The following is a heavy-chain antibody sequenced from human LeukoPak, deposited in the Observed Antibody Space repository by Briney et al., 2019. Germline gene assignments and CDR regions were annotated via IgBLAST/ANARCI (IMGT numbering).Heavy chain of an antibody. CDR1: GYTFTGYY. CDR2: INPNSGGT. CDR3: ARAHWNDRSPFDY. J-gene: IGHJ4*02. Sequence: GASVKVSCKASGYTFTGYYMHWVRQAPGQGLEWMGWINPNSGGTNYAQKFQGRVTMTRDTSISTAYMELSRLRSDDTAVYYFARAHWNDRSPFDYWGQGTLVTVSS. V-gene: IGHV1-2*02. D-gene: IGHD1-1*01.